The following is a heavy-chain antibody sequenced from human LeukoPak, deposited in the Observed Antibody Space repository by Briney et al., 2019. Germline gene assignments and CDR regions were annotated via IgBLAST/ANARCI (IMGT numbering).Heavy chain of an antibody. CDR3: ARDVRIVGATTGFDY. CDR1: GGTFSSYA. J-gene: IGHJ4*02. V-gene: IGHV1-69*04. D-gene: IGHD1-26*01. Sequence: SVKVSCKASGGTFSSYAISWVRQAPGQGLEWMGRIIPILGIANYAQKLQGRVTITADKSTSTAYMELSSLRSEDTAVYYCARDVRIVGATTGFDYWGQGTLVTVSS. CDR2: IIPILGIA.